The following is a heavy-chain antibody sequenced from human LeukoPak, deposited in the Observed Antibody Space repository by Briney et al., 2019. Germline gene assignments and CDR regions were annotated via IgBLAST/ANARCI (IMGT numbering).Heavy chain of an antibody. CDR3: ARHPGSTGTGSRRAFDI. V-gene: IGHV4-34*01. CDR2: IYYSGTT. D-gene: IGHD1-1*01. Sequence: SETLSLTCAVYGASLGGFYWSWIRQPPGKGLEWIATIYYSGTTYYNPSLKSRVTISVDTSKDQFSLKLTSVTAADTAVYYCARHPGSTGTGSRRAFDIWGQGTMVTVSS. J-gene: IGHJ3*02. CDR1: GASLGGFY.